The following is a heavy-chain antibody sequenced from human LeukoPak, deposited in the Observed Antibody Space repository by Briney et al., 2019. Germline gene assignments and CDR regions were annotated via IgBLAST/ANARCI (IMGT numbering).Heavy chain of an antibody. D-gene: IGHD5-12*01. CDR2: IYYSGST. J-gene: IGHJ4*02. V-gene: IGHV4-59*01. CDR3: ARTYSGYDAAAIDY. Sequence: SETLSLTCTVSGGSISSYYWSWIRQPPGKGLEWIGYIYYSGSTNYNPSLKSRVTISVDTSKNQFSLRLSSVTAADTAVYYCARTYSGYDAAAIDYWGQGTLVTVSS. CDR1: GGSISSYY.